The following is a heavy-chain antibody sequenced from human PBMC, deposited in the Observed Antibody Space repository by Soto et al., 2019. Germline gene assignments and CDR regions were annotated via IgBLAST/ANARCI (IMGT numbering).Heavy chain of an antibody. J-gene: IGHJ6*02. CDR3: ARSNCSGGSCYSRYYYYGMDV. CDR1: GGSISSSSYY. Sequence: PSETLSLTCTVSGGSISSSSYYWGWIRQPPGKGLEGSGSIYYSGSTNYNPSLKSRVTISVDTSKTQFSLKLSSVTAADTAVYYCARSNCSGGSCYSRYYYYGMDVWGQGTTVTVSS. V-gene: IGHV4-39*07. D-gene: IGHD2-15*01. CDR2: IYYSGST.